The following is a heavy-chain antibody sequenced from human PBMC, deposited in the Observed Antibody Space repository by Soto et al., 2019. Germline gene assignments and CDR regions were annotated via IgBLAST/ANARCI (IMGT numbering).Heavy chain of an antibody. V-gene: IGHV3-53*01. Sequence: EVQLVESGGGLIQPGGSLRLSCAASGFTVSSNYMSWVRQAPGKGLEWVSVIYSGGSTYYADSVKGRFTISRDNSKNTLYLQMNSLGAEDTDVYYCASRRYSGYDYPYWGQGTLVTVSS. CDR3: ASRRYSGYDYPY. J-gene: IGHJ4*02. CDR2: IYSGGST. CDR1: GFTVSSNY. D-gene: IGHD5-12*01.